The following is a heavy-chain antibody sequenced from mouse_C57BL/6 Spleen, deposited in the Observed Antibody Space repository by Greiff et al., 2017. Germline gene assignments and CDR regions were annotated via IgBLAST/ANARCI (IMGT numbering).Heavy chain of an antibody. Sequence: VQLKESGPELVKPGASVKISCKASGYSFTDYYMNWVKQSHGKSLEWIGVINPNYGTTSYNQKFKGKATLTVDQSSSTAYMQLNSLTSEDSADYCCARVTTGAMDYWGQGTSVTVSS. CDR3: ARVTTGAMDY. J-gene: IGHJ4*01. V-gene: IGHV1-39*01. D-gene: IGHD1-1*01. CDR1: GYSFTDYY. CDR2: INPNYGTT.